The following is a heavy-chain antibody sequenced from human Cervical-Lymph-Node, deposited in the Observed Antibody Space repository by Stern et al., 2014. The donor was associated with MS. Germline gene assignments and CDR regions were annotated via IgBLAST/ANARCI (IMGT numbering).Heavy chain of an antibody. V-gene: IGHV4-59*01. CDR1: GGSIRSYY. CDR2: MYSSGSTSY. D-gene: IGHD5-18*01. CDR3: ARGMGRPYNSGHIMVGFDY. J-gene: IGHJ4*02. Sequence: QVQLVQSGPGLVKPSETLSLTCSVSGGSIRSYYWSWIRQSPGKGLELIGYMYSSGSTSYTYNPSLRSRVTISVDTSKNQFSLKLSAMTAADTAMYYCARGMGRPYNSGHIMVGFDYWGQGTRVTVSS.